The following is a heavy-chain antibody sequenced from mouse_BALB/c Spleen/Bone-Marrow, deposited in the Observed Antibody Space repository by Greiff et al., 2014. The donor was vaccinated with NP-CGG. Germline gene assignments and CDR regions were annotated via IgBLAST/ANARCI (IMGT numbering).Heavy chain of an antibody. J-gene: IGHJ3*01. CDR2: FHPYNDDT. Sequence: VHLVESGAELVKPGASVKMSCKAFGYTFTTYPIEWMKQNHGKSLEWIGNFHPYNDDTKYNKKFKDEAKLTVEKSSSTVYLELSQLTSDDSAVYYCARGGDFTYWGQGTLVTVSA. CDR3: ARGGDFTY. CDR1: GYTFTTYP. D-gene: IGHD3-3*01. V-gene: IGHV1-47*01.